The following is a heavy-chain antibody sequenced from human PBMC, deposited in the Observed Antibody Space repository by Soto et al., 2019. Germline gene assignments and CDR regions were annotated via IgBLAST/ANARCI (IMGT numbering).Heavy chain of an antibody. V-gene: IGHV3-23*01. D-gene: IGHD3-10*01. CDR3: AKGSWATVWDY. CDR2: IGGSGGDT. CDR1: GFTFSSFA. Sequence: EVQLLASGGGVAQPGGSLRLSCAASGFTFSSFAMNWVRQAPGKGLEWVSGIGGSGGDTYYAESVKGRLTISRDNSKNMVYLDMNSLRAEDTAVYYCAKGSWATVWDYWGQVTLVTVSS. J-gene: IGHJ4*02.